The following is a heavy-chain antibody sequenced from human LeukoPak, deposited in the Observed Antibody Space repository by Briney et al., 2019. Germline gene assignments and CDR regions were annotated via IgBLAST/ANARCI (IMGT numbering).Heavy chain of an antibody. J-gene: IGHJ4*02. Sequence: PSETLPLTCTVSGGSISSYYWSWIRQPPGKGLEWIGYIYYSGSTNYNPSLKSRVTISVDTSKNQFSLKLSSVTAADTAVYYCARTNYDILTGYPTFDYWGQGTLVTVSS. CDR1: GGSISSYY. CDR2: IYYSGST. D-gene: IGHD3-9*01. V-gene: IGHV4-59*08. CDR3: ARTNYDILTGYPTFDY.